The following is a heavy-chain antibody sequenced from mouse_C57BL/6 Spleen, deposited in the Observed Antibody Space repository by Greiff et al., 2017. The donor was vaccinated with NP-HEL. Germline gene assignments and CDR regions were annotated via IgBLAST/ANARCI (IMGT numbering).Heavy chain of an antibody. D-gene: IGHD2-4*01. Sequence: EVQLQQSGPELVKPGASVKISCKASGYTFTDYYMNWVKQSHGKSLEWIGDINPKNGGTSYNQKFKGKATLTVDKSSSTAYMELRSLTSEDSAVYYCARSYYDYDGYFDVWGTGTTVTVSS. J-gene: IGHJ1*03. CDR2: INPKNGGT. CDR3: ARSYYDYDGYFDV. V-gene: IGHV1-26*01. CDR1: GYTFTDYY.